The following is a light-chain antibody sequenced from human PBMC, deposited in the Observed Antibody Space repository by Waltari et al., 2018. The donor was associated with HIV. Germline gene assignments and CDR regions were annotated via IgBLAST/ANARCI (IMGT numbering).Light chain of an antibody. CDR1: SSNIGGTY. Sequence: QSVLTQPPSASGTPGQRVTISCSGSSSNIGGTYVYWYQQLPGTAPKLLISRNNQRPSGVPERFSGSKSGTSASMAISGLRSEDEADYYCASWDDSLSGYVVFGGGTKLTVL. J-gene: IGLJ2*01. CDR2: RNN. CDR3: ASWDDSLSGYVV. V-gene: IGLV1-47*01.